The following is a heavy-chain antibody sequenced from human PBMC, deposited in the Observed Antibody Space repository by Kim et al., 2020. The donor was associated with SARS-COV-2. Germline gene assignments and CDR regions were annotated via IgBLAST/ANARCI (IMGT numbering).Heavy chain of an antibody. CDR3: ATYYYDSSGYYHDAFDI. V-gene: IGHV4-34*01. CDR1: GGSFSGYY. J-gene: IGHJ3*02. CDR2: INHSGST. D-gene: IGHD3-22*01. Sequence: SETLSLTCAVYGGSFSGYYWSWIRQPPGKGLEWIGEINHSGSTNYNPSLKSRVTISVDTSKNQFSLKLSSVTAADTAVYYCATYYYDSSGYYHDAFDIWGQGTMVTVSS.